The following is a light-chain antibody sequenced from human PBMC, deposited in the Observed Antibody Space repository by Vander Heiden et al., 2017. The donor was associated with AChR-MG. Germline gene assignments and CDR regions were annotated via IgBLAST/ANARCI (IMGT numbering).Light chain of an antibody. J-gene: IGLJ3*02. CDR3: LSYTTSSALL. Sequence: QSALTQPASVSGSPGQSITISCTGSGSDIGGYNYVSWHQLHPGGAPKLMIYDVNKRPSGISYRFSGSKSDNTAPLTISGLQVEDGAVYYCLSYTTSSALLFGGGTKLTVL. CDR2: DVN. CDR1: GSDIGGYNY. V-gene: IGLV2-14*03.